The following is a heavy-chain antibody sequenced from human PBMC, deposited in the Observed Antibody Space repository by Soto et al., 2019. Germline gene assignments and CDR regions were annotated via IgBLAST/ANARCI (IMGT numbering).Heavy chain of an antibody. J-gene: IGHJ4*02. CDR1: GDSISSYY. D-gene: IGHD2-15*01. CDR2: IYYSGRT. V-gene: IGHV4-59*01. CDR3: ARGHLGITTTGTWYDFDY. Sequence: SETLSLTCTVSGDSISSYYWTWIRQPPGKGLEYIGYIYYSGRTYYNPSLKSRVTISVDTSKNQFSLKLSSVTAADTAVYYCARGHLGITTTGTWYDFDYWGQGTLVTVS.